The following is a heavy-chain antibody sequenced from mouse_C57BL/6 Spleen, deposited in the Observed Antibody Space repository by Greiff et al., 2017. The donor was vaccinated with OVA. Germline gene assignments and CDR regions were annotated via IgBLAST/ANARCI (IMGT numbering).Heavy chain of an antibody. V-gene: IGHV1-61*01. J-gene: IGHJ4*01. CDR2: IYPSDSET. D-gene: IGHD4-1*01. CDR3: ARNWDENAMDY. Sequence: VQLQQPGAELVRPGSSVKLSCKASGYTFTSYWMAWVKQRPGQGLEWIGNIYPSDSETHYNQKFKDKATLTVDKSSSTAYMQLSSLTSEDSAVYYCARNWDENAMDYWGQGTSVTVSS. CDR1: GYTFTSYW.